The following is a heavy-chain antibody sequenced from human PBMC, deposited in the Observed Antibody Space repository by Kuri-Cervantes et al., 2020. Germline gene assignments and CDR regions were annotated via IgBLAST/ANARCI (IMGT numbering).Heavy chain of an antibody. J-gene: IGHJ5*02. CDR1: GFTFSSYA. V-gene: IGHV3-23*01. Sequence: GESLKISCAASGFTFSSYAMSWVRQAPGKGLEWVSAISGSGGSTYYADSVKGRFTISRDNSKNTLYLQMNSLRAEDTAVYYCAKAGYSGYDYLPRWFDPWGQGTLVTVSS. CDR2: ISGSGGST. CDR3: AKAGYSGYDYLPRWFDP. D-gene: IGHD5-12*01.